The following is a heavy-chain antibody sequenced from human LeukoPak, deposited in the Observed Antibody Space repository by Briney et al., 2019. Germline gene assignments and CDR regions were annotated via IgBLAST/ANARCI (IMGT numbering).Heavy chain of an antibody. CDR3: ARDGGGRYSYGYGFSRDWYFDL. J-gene: IGHJ2*01. V-gene: IGHV1-69*06. Sequence: SVKVSCKASGGTFSSYAISWVRQAPGQGLEWMGGIIPIFGTANYAQKFQGRVTITADKSTSTAYMELSSLRSEDTAVYYCARDGGGRYSYGYGFSRDWYFDLWGRGTLVTVSS. CDR1: GGTFSSYA. D-gene: IGHD5-18*01. CDR2: IIPIFGTA.